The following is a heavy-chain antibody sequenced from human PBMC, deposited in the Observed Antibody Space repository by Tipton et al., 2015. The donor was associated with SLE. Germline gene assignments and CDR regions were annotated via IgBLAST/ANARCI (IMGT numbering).Heavy chain of an antibody. D-gene: IGHD2-2*01. J-gene: IGHJ3*02. Sequence: TLSLTCSVSDGSLKNPIYYWAWIRQSAEKGLEWIGTISSSGATHYTPSLSSRVTISLDTSMTLFSLRVTSMTAADTAVYFCARVRVVTSAGMPFDIWGQGTMVTVSS. V-gene: IGHV4-39*07. CDR2: ISSSGAT. CDR1: DGSLKNPIYY. CDR3: ARVRVVTSAGMPFDI.